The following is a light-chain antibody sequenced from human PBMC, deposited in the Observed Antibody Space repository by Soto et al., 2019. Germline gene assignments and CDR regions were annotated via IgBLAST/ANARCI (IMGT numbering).Light chain of an antibody. CDR3: NSYTSSSTRV. Sequence: QSVLTQPASVSGSPGQSITISCTGTSSDVGAYNSVSWYQQHPDKAPKLIIYDVTNRPSGVSNRFSGSKSGNTASLTIFGLQAADEADYYCNSYTSSSTRVFGGGTKLTVL. J-gene: IGLJ2*01. CDR1: SSDVGAYNS. V-gene: IGLV2-14*03. CDR2: DVT.